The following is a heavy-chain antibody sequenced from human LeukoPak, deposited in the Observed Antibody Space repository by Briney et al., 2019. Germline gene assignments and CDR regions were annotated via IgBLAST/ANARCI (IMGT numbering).Heavy chain of an antibody. Sequence: SETLSLTCTVFGGSISSSSYFWGWIRQPAGKGLEWIGSISHSGSTYYDPSLKSRITISVDTSKNQFSLKVRSVTAADTAVYYCARRITGTTSDSFDYWGQGILVTVSS. J-gene: IGHJ4*02. V-gene: IGHV4-39*01. CDR1: GGSISSSSYF. CDR2: ISHSGST. CDR3: ARRITGTTSDSFDY. D-gene: IGHD1-20*01.